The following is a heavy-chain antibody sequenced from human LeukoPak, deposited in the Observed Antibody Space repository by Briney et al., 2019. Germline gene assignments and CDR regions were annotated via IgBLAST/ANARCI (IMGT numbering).Heavy chain of an antibody. D-gene: IGHD6-13*01. CDR2: ISYDGSNK. J-gene: IGHJ1*01. CDR1: GFTFSSYG. CDR3: AKGLQYSSSWVLLTEYFQH. V-gene: IGHV3-30*18. Sequence: GGSLRLSCAASGFTFSSYGMHWVRQAPGKGLEWVAVISYDGSNKYYADSVEGRFTISRDNSKNTLCLQMNSLRAEDTAVYYCAKGLQYSSSWVLLTEYFQHWGQGTLVTVSS.